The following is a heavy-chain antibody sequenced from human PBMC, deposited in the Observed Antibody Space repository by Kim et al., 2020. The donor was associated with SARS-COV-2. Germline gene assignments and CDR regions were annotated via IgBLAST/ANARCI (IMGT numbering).Heavy chain of an antibody. CDR2: IIPIFGTA. D-gene: IGHD5-18*01. CDR1: GGTFSSYA. J-gene: IGHJ6*02. CDR3: GYSYGTYYYYGMDV. Sequence: SVKVSCKASGGTFSSYAISWVRQAPGQGLEWMGGIIPIFGTANYAQKFQGRVTITADESTSTAYMELSSLRSEDTAVYYCGYSYGTYYYYGMDVWGQGTTVTVSS. V-gene: IGHV1-69*13.